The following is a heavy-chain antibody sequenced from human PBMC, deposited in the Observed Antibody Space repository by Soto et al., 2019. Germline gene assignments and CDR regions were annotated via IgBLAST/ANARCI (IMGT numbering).Heavy chain of an antibody. CDR2: IHNSVST. D-gene: IGHD1-26*01. V-gene: IGHV4-30-4*01. CDR1: GGSISSGDYY. J-gene: IGHJ4*02. Sequence: SETLSLTCTVSGGSISSGDYYWSWIRHPPGKGLEWIAYIHNSVSTHYNPSLKSRVTISVDTSKNQFSLKLSSVTAADTAVYYCARSRYSGSYFFDYWGQGILVTVSS. CDR3: ARSRYSGSYFFDY.